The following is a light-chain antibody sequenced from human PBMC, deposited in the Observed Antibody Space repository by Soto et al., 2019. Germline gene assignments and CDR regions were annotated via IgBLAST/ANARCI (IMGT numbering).Light chain of an antibody. CDR3: AAWDGALNGWV. Sequence: QSVLTQPPSASGTPRQRVAISCSGSSSNIGSDTVNWFQQFPGTAPKLLIYSNNQRPSGVPDRFSGSKSGTSASLAISGLQSEDEADYYCAAWDGALNGWVFGGGTKVTVL. CDR1: SSNIGSDT. J-gene: IGLJ3*02. V-gene: IGLV1-44*01. CDR2: SNN.